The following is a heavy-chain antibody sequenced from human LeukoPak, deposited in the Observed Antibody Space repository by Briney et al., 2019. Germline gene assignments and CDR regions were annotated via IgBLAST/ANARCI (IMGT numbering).Heavy chain of an antibody. D-gene: IGHD3-16*02. CDR3: ARGRDYDYVWGSYRGHFDY. Sequence: PGGSLRLSCAASGFTFSSYSMNWVRQAPGKGLEWVSYISSSSSTIYYADSVKGRSTISRDNAKNSLYLQMNSLRAEDTAVYYCARGRDYDYVWGSYRGHFDYWGQGTLVTVSS. J-gene: IGHJ4*02. V-gene: IGHV3-48*01. CDR1: GFTFSSYS. CDR2: ISSSSSTI.